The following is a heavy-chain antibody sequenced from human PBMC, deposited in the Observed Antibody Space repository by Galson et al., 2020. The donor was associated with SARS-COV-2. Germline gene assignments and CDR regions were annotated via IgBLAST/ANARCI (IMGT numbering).Heavy chain of an antibody. CDR1: GIIISSTY. V-gene: IGHV3-53*01. Sequence: GESLKISCAATGIIISSTYMSWVRQAPGKGLEWVSIIHNDGSTFYAHYLKGRFTISSDTSKNTLYLQMSSLRGEDTAVTYFARGGNYDFWPDPHYFDSWGEGALVTVSS. D-gene: IGHD3-3*01. CDR2: IHNDGST. CDR3: ARGGNYDFWPDPHYFDS. J-gene: IGHJ4*02.